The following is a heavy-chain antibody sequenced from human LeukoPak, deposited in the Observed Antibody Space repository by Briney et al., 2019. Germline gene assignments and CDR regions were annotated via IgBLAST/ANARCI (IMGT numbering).Heavy chain of an antibody. D-gene: IGHD3-16*02. J-gene: IGHJ5*02. CDR1: DGSISNTNYY. CDR2: THYSGDT. V-gene: IGHV4-39*01. CDR3: ARQLYAAASVDWFDT. Sequence: PSETLSLTCTVSDGSISNTNYYWAWIRQPPGKGLEWLAKTHYSGDTFHNPPLKSRVTISVDMSKNQFSLKSSYVTAADTAVYYCARQLYAAASVDWFDTWGQGALVIVSS.